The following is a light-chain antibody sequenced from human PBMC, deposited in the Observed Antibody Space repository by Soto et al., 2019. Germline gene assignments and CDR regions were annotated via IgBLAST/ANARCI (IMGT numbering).Light chain of an antibody. Sequence: DIVMTQSPATLSVSPGERATLSCRASQSVSSSYLAWYQQKPGQAPRLLIYDASNRATGIPARFSGSGSGTDFTLTISSLEPGDFAVYYCQQRSNWPPAFGQGTKVDIK. V-gene: IGKV3D-20*02. CDR2: DAS. J-gene: IGKJ1*01. CDR3: QQRSNWPPA. CDR1: QSVSSSY.